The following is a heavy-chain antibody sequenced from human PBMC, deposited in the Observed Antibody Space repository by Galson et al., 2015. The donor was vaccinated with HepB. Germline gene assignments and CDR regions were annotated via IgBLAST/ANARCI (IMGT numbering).Heavy chain of an antibody. CDR2: ISYDGSNK. J-gene: IGHJ1*01. CDR3: ARGAQPYSSAGGYFQH. V-gene: IGHV3-30-3*01. CDR1: GFTFSSYA. D-gene: IGHD6-19*01. Sequence: SLRLSCAASGFTFSSYAMHWVRQAPGKGLEWVAVISYDGSNKYYADSVKGRFTISRDNSKDTLYLQMNSLRAEDTAVYYCARGAQPYSSAGGYFQHWGQGTLVTVSS.